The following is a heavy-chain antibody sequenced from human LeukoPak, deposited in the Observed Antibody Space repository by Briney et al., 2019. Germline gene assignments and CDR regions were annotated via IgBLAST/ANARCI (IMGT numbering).Heavy chain of an antibody. V-gene: IGHV1-24*01. D-gene: IGHD6-19*01. CDR2: FDPEDGET. J-gene: IGHJ3*02. Sequence: ASVKVSCKVSGYTLTELSMHWVRQAPGKGLEWMGGFDPEDGETIYAQKFQGRVTMTEDTSTDTASMELSSLRSEDTAVYYCATDADGPTGYSSGWWQIWGQGTMVTVSS. CDR1: GYTLTELS. CDR3: ATDADGPTGYSSGWWQI.